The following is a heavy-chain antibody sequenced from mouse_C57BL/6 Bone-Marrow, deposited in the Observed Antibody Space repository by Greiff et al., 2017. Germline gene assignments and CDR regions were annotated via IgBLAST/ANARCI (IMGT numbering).Heavy chain of an antibody. V-gene: IGHV5-17*01. CDR1: GFTFSDYG. Sequence: EVMLVESGGGLVKPGGSLKLSCAASGFTFSDYGMHWVRQAPEKGLEWVAYISSGSSTIYYADTVKGRFTISRDNAKNTLFLQRTSLRSEDTAMYYCARGKLPLYWYFDVWGTGTTVTVSS. CDR2: ISSGSSTI. D-gene: IGHD2-12*01. J-gene: IGHJ1*03. CDR3: ARGKLPLYWYFDV.